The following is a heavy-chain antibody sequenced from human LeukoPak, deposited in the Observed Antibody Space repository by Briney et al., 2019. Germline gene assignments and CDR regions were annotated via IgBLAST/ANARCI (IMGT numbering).Heavy chain of an antibody. D-gene: IGHD3-22*01. Sequence: ASVKVSCKASGYTFTGYYMHWVRQAPGQGLGWMGWINPNSGGTNYAQKFQGRVTMTRDTSISTAYMELSRLRSDDTAVYYCARDYDSSGSLDYWGQGTLVTVSS. CDR3: ARDYDSSGSLDY. J-gene: IGHJ4*02. CDR1: GYTFTGYY. CDR2: INPNSGGT. V-gene: IGHV1-2*02.